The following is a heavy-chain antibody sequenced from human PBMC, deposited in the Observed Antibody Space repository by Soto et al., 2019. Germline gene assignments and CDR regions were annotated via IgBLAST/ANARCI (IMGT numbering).Heavy chain of an antibody. CDR2: ISYDGSNK. J-gene: IGHJ5*02. Sequence: GGSLRLSCAASGFTFSSYGMHWVRQAPGKGLEWVAVISYDGSNKYYADSVKGRFTISRDNSKNTLYLQMNSLRAEDTAVYYCAKELDYGSGSDKEWFDPWGQGTLVTV. CDR1: GFTFSSYG. CDR3: AKELDYGSGSDKEWFDP. D-gene: IGHD3-10*01. V-gene: IGHV3-30*18.